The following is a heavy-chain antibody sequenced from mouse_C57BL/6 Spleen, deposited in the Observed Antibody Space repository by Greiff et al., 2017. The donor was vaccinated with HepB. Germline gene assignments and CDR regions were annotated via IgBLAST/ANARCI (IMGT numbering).Heavy chain of an antibody. CDR2: IYPANGNT. Sequence: EVQLQQSVAELVRPGASVKLSCTASGFNIKNTYMHWVKQRPEQGLEWIGRIYPANGNTKYAPKFQGKATITADTSSNTAYLQLSSLTSEDTAIYYGARGITTVVPLWYFDVWGTGTTVTVSS. D-gene: IGHD1-1*01. CDR1: GFNIKNTY. CDR3: ARGITTVVPLWYFDV. V-gene: IGHV14-3*01. J-gene: IGHJ1*03.